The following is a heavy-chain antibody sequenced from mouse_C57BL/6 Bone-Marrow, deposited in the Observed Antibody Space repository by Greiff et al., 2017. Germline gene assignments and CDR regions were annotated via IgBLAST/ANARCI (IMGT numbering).Heavy chain of an antibody. D-gene: IGHD1-1*01. V-gene: IGHV1-63*01. CDR3: ARWGYYGSSPYYYAMDY. J-gene: IGHJ4*01. CDR2: IYPGGGYT. CDR1: GYTFTNYW. Sequence: VQLQQSGAELVRPGTSVKMSCKASGYTFTNYWIGWAKQRPGHGLEWLGDIYPGGGYTNYNEQFKGKATLTADKSSSTAYMQFSSLTSEDSAIYYCARWGYYGSSPYYYAMDYWGQGTSVTVSS.